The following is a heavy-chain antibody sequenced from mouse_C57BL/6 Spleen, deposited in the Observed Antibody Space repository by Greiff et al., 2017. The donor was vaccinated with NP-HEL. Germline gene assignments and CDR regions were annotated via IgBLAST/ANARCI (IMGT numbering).Heavy chain of an antibody. Sequence: QVQLKQSGAELVRPGASVTLSCKASGYTFTDYEMHWVKQTPVHGLEWIGAIDPETGGTAYNQKFTGKAILTADKSSSTAYMELRSLTSEDSAVYYCTRKWYLYYDYDVPFAYWGQGTLVTVSA. CDR3: TRKWYLYYDYDVPFAY. D-gene: IGHD2-4*01. CDR1: GYTFTDYE. V-gene: IGHV1-15*01. CDR2: IDPETGGT. J-gene: IGHJ3*01.